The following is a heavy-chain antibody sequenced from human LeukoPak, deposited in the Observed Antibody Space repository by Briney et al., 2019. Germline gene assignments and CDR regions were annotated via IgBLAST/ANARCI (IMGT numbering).Heavy chain of an antibody. D-gene: IGHD2-2*01. Sequence: SETLSLTCTVSGGSISSYYWSWIRQPPGKGLEWIGYIYYSVSTNYNPSLKSRVTISVDTSKNQYSLKLSSVTAADTAVYYCARHGNLVVPANYYYMDVWGKGTTVTVSS. CDR3: ARHGNLVVPANYYYMDV. CDR2: IYYSVST. V-gene: IGHV4-59*08. CDR1: GGSISSYY. J-gene: IGHJ6*03.